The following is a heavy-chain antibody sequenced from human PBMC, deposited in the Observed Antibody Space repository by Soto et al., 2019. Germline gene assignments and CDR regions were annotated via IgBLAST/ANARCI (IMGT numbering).Heavy chain of an antibody. D-gene: IGHD3-16*01. J-gene: IGHJ1*01. Sequence: EVQLVESGGGLVQPGGSLRLSCAASGFTFTNLWIYWVRQTPEKGLVWVAGINGDGTITAYADSVKGRFTISRDNAKSTLYLQRNSLTIEDTAVSYCVGCFRWGQGTLVTVSS. V-gene: IGHV3-74*01. CDR2: INGDGTIT. CDR3: VGCFR. CDR1: GFTFTNLW.